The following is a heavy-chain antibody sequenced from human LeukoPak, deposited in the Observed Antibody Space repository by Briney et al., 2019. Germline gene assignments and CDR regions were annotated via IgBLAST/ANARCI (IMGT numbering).Heavy chain of an antibody. D-gene: IGHD4-23*01. J-gene: IGHJ4*02. CDR3: ARVSDYGGNSGDY. CDR1: GFTFSSYS. Sequence: GGSLRLSCAASGFTFSSYSMNWVRQAPGKGLEWVSYISSSSSTIYYADSVKGRFTISRDNAKNSLYLQMNSLRAEDTAVYYCARVSDYGGNSGDYWGQGTLVTVSS. V-gene: IGHV3-48*04. CDR2: ISSSSSTI.